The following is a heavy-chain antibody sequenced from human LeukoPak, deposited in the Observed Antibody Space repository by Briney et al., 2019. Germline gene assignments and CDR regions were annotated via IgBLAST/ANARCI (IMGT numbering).Heavy chain of an antibody. CDR1: GYTFTSYG. CDR2: ISAYNGNT. CDR3: GRVVFIFTFGGVIEGGGFDY. Sequence: ASVKVSCKASGYTFTSYGISWVRQAPGQGLEWMGWISAYNGNTNYAQKLQGRVTMTTDTSTSTAYMELRSLRSDDTAVYYCGRVVFIFTFGGVIEGGGFDYWGQGTLVTVSS. D-gene: IGHD3-16*02. J-gene: IGHJ4*02. V-gene: IGHV1-18*04.